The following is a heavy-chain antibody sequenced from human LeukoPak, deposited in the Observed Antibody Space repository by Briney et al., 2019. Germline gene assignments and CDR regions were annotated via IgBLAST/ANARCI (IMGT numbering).Heavy chain of an antibody. CDR3: ARERGVAGPEPFDY. CDR1: GGSISSSSYY. Sequence: PSETLSLTCTVSGGSISSSSYYRGSIRQPPGKGLEWIGSIYYSGSTYYNPSLKSRVTISVDTSKNQFSLKLSSVTAADTAVYYCARERGVAGPEPFDYWGQGTLVTVSS. D-gene: IGHD6-19*01. J-gene: IGHJ4*02. V-gene: IGHV4-39*07. CDR2: IYYSGST.